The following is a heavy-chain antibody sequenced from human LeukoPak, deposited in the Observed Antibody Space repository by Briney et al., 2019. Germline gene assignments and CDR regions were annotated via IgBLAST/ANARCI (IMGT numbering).Heavy chain of an antibody. CDR3: ARRYSSGWFGGAFDI. Sequence: ASVKVSCKASGYTFTSYGISWVRQAPGQGLEWMGWISAYSGNTNYAQRLQGRVTMTTDTSTSTAYMELRSLRSDYTAVYYCARRYSSGWFGGAFDIWGQGTMVTVSS. D-gene: IGHD6-19*01. V-gene: IGHV1-18*01. J-gene: IGHJ3*02. CDR2: ISAYSGNT. CDR1: GYTFTSYG.